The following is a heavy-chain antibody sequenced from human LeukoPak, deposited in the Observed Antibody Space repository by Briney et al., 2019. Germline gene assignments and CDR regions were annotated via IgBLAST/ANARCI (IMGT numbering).Heavy chain of an antibody. CDR3: ARDKGLAPHHDAFDI. CDR2: ISPILGIV. D-gene: IGHD6-6*01. J-gene: IGHJ3*02. Sequence: SVKVSCKASGGTFSSYTISWVRQAPGQGLEWMGWISPILGIVNYAQKFQGRVTITGDKSTSTAYMELSSLRSEDTAVYYCARDKGLAPHHDAFDIWGQGTMVTVSS. CDR1: GGTFSSYT. V-gene: IGHV1-69*10.